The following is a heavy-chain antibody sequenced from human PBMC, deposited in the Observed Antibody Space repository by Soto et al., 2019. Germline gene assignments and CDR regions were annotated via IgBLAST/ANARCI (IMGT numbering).Heavy chain of an antibody. D-gene: IGHD3-16*01. CDR3: ARVWGALAPIAGWFGP. J-gene: IGHJ5*02. CDR1: NGSITSGNW. CDR2: IYQTGST. V-gene: IGHV4-4*02. Sequence: HVQLQDSGPELVKPSGTLSLTCAVSNGSITSGNWWSWVRQPPGKGLEWIGDIYQTGSTNYNPSLRSRVIISVDKSKNNFSLSLSSVTAADTAVYFCARVWGALAPIAGWFGPWGRGILVTVSS.